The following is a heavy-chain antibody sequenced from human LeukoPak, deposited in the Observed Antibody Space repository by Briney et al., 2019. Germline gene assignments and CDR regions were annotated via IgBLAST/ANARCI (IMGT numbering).Heavy chain of an antibody. V-gene: IGHV3-7*03. CDR2: IKEDGSER. CDR1: AFIFSGHW. D-gene: IGHD2-2*01. Sequence: GSLRLSCEASAFIFSGHWLNWVRQTPGKGLEWVASIKEDGSERQYVDSVKGRFTISRDNSKNTLYLQMNSLRAEDTAVYYCAKSPFFVVVPAAIPYWGQGTLVTVSS. J-gene: IGHJ4*02. CDR3: AKSPFFVVVPAAIPY.